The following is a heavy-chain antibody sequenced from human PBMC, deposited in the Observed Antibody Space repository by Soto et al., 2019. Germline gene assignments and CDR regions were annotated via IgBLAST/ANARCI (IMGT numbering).Heavy chain of an antibody. J-gene: IGHJ4*02. CDR1: GFTFDYYW. CDR3: ARGGDPDY. Sequence: EVQLVESGGGLVKPGGSLSFSCVASGFTFDYYWRHWVRQAPGEGLMWVSRLPTDGCHPHYADSVKGRFTISSDNAKNTLYLQMNNLRAEDTAVYYCARGGDPDYWGQGTLVTVSS. CDR2: LPTDGCHP. D-gene: IGHD2-21*02. V-gene: IGHV3-74*01.